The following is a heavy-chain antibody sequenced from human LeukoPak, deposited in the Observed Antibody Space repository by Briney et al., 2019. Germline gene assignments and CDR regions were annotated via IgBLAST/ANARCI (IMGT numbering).Heavy chain of an antibody. D-gene: IGHD3-10*01. CDR2: IYYSGST. CDR3: ARDTYYYGSGTHYYYYMDV. CDR1: GGSISSHY. Sequence: SETLSLTCTVSGGSISSHYWSWIRQPPGKGLEWIGYIYYSGSTNYNPSLKSRVTISVDTSKSQFSLKLSSVTAADTAVYYCARDTYYYGSGTHYYYYMDVWGKGTTVTVSS. V-gene: IGHV4-59*11. J-gene: IGHJ6*03.